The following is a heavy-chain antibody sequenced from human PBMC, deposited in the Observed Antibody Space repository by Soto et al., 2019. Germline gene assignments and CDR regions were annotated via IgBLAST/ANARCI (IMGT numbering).Heavy chain of an antibody. V-gene: IGHV3-7*01. Sequence: PGGSLRLSCVASDFTFSTYWMAWLRQTPGKGLEFVANIRQDGREINYLDSGKGRFTISRDNAEKSPFLQMNSLRAEDTAVYYCATDRWTGAFDFRGQGTVVTVSS. J-gene: IGHJ3*01. CDR3: ATDRWTGAFDF. CDR1: DFTFSTYW. CDR2: IRQDGREI. D-gene: IGHD1-1*01.